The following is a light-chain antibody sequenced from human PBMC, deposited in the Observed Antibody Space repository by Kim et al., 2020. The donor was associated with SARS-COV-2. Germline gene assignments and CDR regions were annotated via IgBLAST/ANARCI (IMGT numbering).Light chain of an antibody. CDR2: AAS. CDR1: QGIVTY. CDR3: HHFDTYPRT. Sequence: CASVGVRVPITCRAKQGIVTYLAWNQQKPGKAPRLLVFAASTLQSGVPSRFSGSGFGTTFTLTISSLQPEDFASYYCHHFDTYPRTFGGGTKLEI. J-gene: IGKJ4*01. V-gene: IGKV1-9*01.